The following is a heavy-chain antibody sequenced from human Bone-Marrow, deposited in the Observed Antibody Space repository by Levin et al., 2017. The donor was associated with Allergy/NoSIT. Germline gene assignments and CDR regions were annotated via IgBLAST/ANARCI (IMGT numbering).Heavy chain of an antibody. D-gene: IGHD2-21*02. CDR3: ARGGIGTGKGDLGAVY. CDR2: INSDGSIT. J-gene: IGHJ4*02. V-gene: IGHV3-74*01. CDR1: GLTFSSYW. Sequence: GGSLRLSCAASGLTFSSYWMHWVRQAPGKGLVWVSRINSDGSITDYADSVKGRFTISRAHAKNTLYLQLNSLRGEDMAVYYCARGGIGTGKGDLGAVYWGQGTLVTVSS.